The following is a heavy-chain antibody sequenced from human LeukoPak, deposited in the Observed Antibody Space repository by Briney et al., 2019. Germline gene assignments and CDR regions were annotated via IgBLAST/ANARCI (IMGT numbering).Heavy chain of an antibody. Sequence: PGRSLRLSCEASGFTFSRNGMHWVRQAPGQGLMWVSRIKSDGSATTYADFVKGRFTISRDNAKNTVYLQMNSLRVEDTAIYYCERDYGAWGQGSLVTVSP. CDR1: GFTFSRNG. V-gene: IGHV3-74*03. CDR2: IKSDGSAT. CDR3: ERDYGA. D-gene: IGHD4/OR15-4a*01. J-gene: IGHJ1*01.